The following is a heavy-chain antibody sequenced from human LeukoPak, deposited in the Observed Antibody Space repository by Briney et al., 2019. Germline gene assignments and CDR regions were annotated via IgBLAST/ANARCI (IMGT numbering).Heavy chain of an antibody. D-gene: IGHD6-19*01. J-gene: IGHJ3*02. CDR1: GDSVSSNSAA. Sequence: SQTLSLTCAISGDSVSSNSAAWNWIRQSPSRGLEWLGRTYYRSKWYNDYAVSVKSRITINPDTSKNQFSLQLNSVTPEDTAVYYCARGSSVDSGWYLPKTRDAFDIWGQGTMVTVSS. CDR3: ARGSSVDSGWYLPKTRDAFDI. V-gene: IGHV6-1*01. CDR2: TYYRSKWYN.